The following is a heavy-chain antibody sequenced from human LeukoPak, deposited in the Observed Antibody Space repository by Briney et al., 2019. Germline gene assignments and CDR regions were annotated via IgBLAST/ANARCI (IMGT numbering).Heavy chain of an antibody. Sequence: ASETLSLTCAVSGGSISSSNWWSWVRQPPGKGLEWIGEIYHSGSTNYNPSLKSRVTISVDKSKNQFSLKLSSVTAADTAVYYCARVDTAMAFFDYWGQGTLVTVSS. D-gene: IGHD5-18*01. CDR3: ARVDTAMAFFDY. J-gene: IGHJ4*02. V-gene: IGHV4-4*02. CDR1: GGSISSSNW. CDR2: IYHSGST.